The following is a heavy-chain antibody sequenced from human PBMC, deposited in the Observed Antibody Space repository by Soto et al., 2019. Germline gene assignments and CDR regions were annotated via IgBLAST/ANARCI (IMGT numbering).Heavy chain of an antibody. J-gene: IGHJ4*02. Sequence: EASVKVSCKASGGTFSSYAISWVRQAPGQGLEWMGGIIPIFGTANYAQKFQGRVTITADESTSTAYMELSSLRSEDTAVYYCASLGYCSGGSCQGYFDYWGQGTLVTVSS. V-gene: IGHV1-69*13. D-gene: IGHD2-15*01. CDR3: ASLGYCSGGSCQGYFDY. CDR2: IIPIFGTA. CDR1: GGTFSSYA.